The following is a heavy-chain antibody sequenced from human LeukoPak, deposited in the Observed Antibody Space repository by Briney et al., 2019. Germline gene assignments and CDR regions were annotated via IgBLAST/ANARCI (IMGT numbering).Heavy chain of an antibody. CDR3: ARGDPPYDSSGYYHY. D-gene: IGHD3-22*01. CDR1: GGSFSGYY. V-gene: IGHV4-34*01. J-gene: IGHJ4*02. CDR2: INHSGST. Sequence: SETLSLTCAVYGGSFSGYYWSWIRQPPGKGLEWIGEINHSGSTNYNPSLKSRVTISVDTSKNQFSLKLSSVTAADTAAYYCARGDPPYDSSGYYHYWGQGTLVTVSS.